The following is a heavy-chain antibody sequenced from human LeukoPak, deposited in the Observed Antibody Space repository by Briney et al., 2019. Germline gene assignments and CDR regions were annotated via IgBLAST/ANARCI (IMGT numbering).Heavy chain of an antibody. J-gene: IGHJ3*02. D-gene: IGHD1-26*01. CDR1: GFTFRKYW. CDR3: LTIVETTIDAFDI. Sequence: GGSLRLSCAASGFTFRKYWLHWVRQAPGKGLVWVSRINPDDESTSYADSVKGRFTISRDNAKSTLYLQMNSLRAEDTAVYYCLTIVETTIDAFDIWGQGTMVTVSS. CDR2: INPDDEST. V-gene: IGHV3-74*01.